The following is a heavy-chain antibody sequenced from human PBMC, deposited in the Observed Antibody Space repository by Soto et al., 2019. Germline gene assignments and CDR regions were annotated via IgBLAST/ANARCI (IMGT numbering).Heavy chain of an antibody. J-gene: IGHJ6*02. CDR1: GFTFSSYA. CDR2: ISYDGSNK. V-gene: IGHV3-30-3*01. D-gene: IGHD6-6*01. Sequence: GGSLRLSCAASGFTFSSYAMHWVRQAPGKGLEWVAVISYDGSNKYYADSVKGRFTISRDNSKNTLYLQMNSLRAEDTAVYYCARDSSSAGGYYYYGMDVWGQGTTVTVSS. CDR3: ARDSSSAGGYYYYGMDV.